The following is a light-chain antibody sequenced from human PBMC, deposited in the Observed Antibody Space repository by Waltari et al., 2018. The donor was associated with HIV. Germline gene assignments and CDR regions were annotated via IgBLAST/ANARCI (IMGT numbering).Light chain of an antibody. Sequence: QSALTQPASVSGSPGQSITISCPGINVDVGAFKFVSWYQHHPGKAPILIIYEVHNRPSGVSDRFSCSKSGNSAALTSSGLQTADEADYYCTSYTSGSVLFGGGTNLTVL. J-gene: IGLJ2*01. V-gene: IGLV2-14*01. CDR3: TSYTSGSVL. CDR2: EVH. CDR1: NVDVGAFKF.